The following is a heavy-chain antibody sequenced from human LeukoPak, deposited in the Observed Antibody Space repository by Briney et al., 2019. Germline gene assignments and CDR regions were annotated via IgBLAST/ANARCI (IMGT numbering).Heavy chain of an antibody. CDR2: ISYDGSNK. CDR1: GFTFSSYG. Sequence: GRPLRLSCAASGFTFSSYGMHWVRQAPGKGLEWVAVISYDGSNKYYADSVKGRFTISRDNSKNTLYLQMNSLRAEDTAVYYCAKDYYDSNDAFDIWGQGTMVTVSS. CDR3: AKDYYDSNDAFDI. J-gene: IGHJ3*02. V-gene: IGHV3-30*18. D-gene: IGHD3-22*01.